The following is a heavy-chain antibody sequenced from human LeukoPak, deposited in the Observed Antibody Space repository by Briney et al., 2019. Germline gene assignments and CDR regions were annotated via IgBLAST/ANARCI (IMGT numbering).Heavy chain of an antibody. CDR2: INSDGSST. D-gene: IGHD6-19*01. V-gene: IGHV3-74*01. J-gene: IGHJ4*02. CDR3: ARAVAGTKVGFDY. CDR1: GFTFSSYW. Sequence: GGSLRLPCAASGFTFSSYWMHWVRQAPGKGLVWVSRINSDGSSTSYADSVKGRFTISRDNAKNTLYLQMNSLRAEDTAVYYCARAVAGTKVGFDYWGQGTLVTVSS.